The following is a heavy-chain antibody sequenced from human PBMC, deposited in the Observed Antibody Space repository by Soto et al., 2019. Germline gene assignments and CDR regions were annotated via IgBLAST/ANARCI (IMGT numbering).Heavy chain of an antibody. CDR3: AKDKSAKGLDAFDI. V-gene: IGHV3-74*01. J-gene: IGHJ3*02. CDR1: GFTFSSYW. D-gene: IGHD2-21*02. Sequence: GGSLRLSCAASGFTFSSYWMHWVRQAPGKGLVWVSRIHAGGTSATYADSVRGRFTISRDNAKNTLYLQMNSLRAEDTAVYYCAKDKSAKGLDAFDIWGQGTMVTVSS. CDR2: IHAGGTSA.